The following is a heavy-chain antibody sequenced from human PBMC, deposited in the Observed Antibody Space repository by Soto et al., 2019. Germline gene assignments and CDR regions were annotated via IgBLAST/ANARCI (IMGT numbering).Heavy chain of an antibody. D-gene: IGHD3-16*02. CDR3: ARYRFTATWSKFDY. CDR2: ISHRGNT. CDR1: GVSIGSDAYY. Sequence: QVQLQQSGPGLVKPSQTLSLTCAVSGVSIGSDAYYWSWIRQHPGKGLEWVGFISHRGNTYYNPYLKSRLNLSVDMSKNQFSLKLTSVTAADTAVYFCARYRFTATWSKFDYWGQGTLVTVSS. J-gene: IGHJ4*02. V-gene: IGHV4-31*11.